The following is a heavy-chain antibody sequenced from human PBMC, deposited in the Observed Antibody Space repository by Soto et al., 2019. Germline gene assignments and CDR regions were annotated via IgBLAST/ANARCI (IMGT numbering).Heavy chain of an antibody. J-gene: IGHJ6*02. CDR2: IIPILGIA. D-gene: IGHD2-15*01. Sequence: ASVKVSCKASGGTFSSYTISWVRQAPGQGLEWMGRIIPILGIANYAQKFQGRVTITADKSTSTAYMELSSLRSEDTAVYYCARDGGIFRGGTENYYYYGMDVWG. CDR1: GGTFSSYT. V-gene: IGHV1-69*04. CDR3: ARDGGIFRGGTENYYYYGMDV.